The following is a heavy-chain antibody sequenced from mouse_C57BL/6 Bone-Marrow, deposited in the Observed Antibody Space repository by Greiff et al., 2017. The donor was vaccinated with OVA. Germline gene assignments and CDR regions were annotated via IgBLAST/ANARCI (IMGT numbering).Heavy chain of an antibody. CDR2: ISSGGSYT. Sequence: DVKLVESGGDLVKPGGSLKLSCAASGFTFSSYGMSWVRQTPDKRLEWVATISSGGSYTYYPDSVKGRFTSSRDNAKNTLYLQMSSLKSEDTAMYYCARQNLYFDYWGQGTTLTVSS. V-gene: IGHV5-6*02. CDR3: ARQNLYFDY. CDR1: GFTFSSYG. J-gene: IGHJ2*01.